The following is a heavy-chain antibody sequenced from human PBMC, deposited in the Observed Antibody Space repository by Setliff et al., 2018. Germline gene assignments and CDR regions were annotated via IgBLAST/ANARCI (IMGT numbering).Heavy chain of an antibody. V-gene: IGHV1-69*13. Sequence: SVKVSCKASGGTQSNYAVSWVRQAPGQGLEWMGGIIPLLDTTNYAQNFQGRVTITADESTSTGYMELRSLRSDDTAVYYCARDTRDKYDTSGHYLSLDYWGQGTLVTVSS. D-gene: IGHD3-22*01. CDR3: ARDTRDKYDTSGHYLSLDY. J-gene: IGHJ4*02. CDR1: GGTQSNYA. CDR2: IIPLLDTT.